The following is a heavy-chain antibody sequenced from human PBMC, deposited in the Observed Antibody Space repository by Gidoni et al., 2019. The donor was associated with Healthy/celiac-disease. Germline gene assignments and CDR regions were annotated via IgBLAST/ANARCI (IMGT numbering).Heavy chain of an antibody. J-gene: IGHJ4*02. CDR2: ISYDGSNK. Sequence: QVQLVESGGGVVQPGRSLRLSCAASGFTFSSYAMPWVRQAPGKGLEWVAVISYDGSNKYYADSVKGRFTISRDNSKNTLYLQMNSLRAEDTAVYYCARDSLDSSGHTGVVPGDFDYWGQGTLVTVSS. V-gene: IGHV3-30*01. CDR3: ARDSLDSSGHTGVVPGDFDY. CDR1: GFTFSSYA. D-gene: IGHD3-22*01.